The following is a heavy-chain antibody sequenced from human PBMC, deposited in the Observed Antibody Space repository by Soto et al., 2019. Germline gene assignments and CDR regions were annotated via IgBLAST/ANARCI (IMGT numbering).Heavy chain of an antibody. D-gene: IGHD1-20*01. V-gene: IGHV1-69*02. J-gene: IGHJ5*02. Sequence: QVQLVQSGAEVKKPGSSVNVSCKASGGTFSSYTISWVRQAPGQGLEWMGRIIPILGIANYAQKFQGRVTITADKSTSTAYMELSSLRSEDTAVYYCATVWYNNNWFDPWGQGTLVTVSS. CDR1: GGTFSSYT. CDR3: ATVWYNNNWFDP. CDR2: IIPILGIA.